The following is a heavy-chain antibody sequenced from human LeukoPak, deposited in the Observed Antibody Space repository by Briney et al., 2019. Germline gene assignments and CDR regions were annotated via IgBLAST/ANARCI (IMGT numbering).Heavy chain of an antibody. CDR3: AKQSAGSAAWYSLHYDF. V-gene: IGHV3-23*01. CDR1: GFTLSSYA. J-gene: IGHJ4*02. Sequence: GRSLRLSCAASGFTLSSYAMTWVRQAPGRGLEWVSSVDGGGGGTYYADSVKGRFTISRGNSKDTLYLQMNGLRAEDTAVYFCAKQSAGSAAWYSLHYDFWGQGTLVTVSS. CDR2: VDGGGGGT. D-gene: IGHD6-13*01.